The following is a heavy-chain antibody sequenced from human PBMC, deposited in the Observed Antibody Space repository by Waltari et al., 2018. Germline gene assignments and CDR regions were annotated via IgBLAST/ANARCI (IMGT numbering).Heavy chain of an antibody. CDR1: GGAISSGAYY. Sequence: QVQLQESGPGLVKPSQTLSLTCTVSGGAISSGAYYCSWIRQHPGKGLEWIGYIHYSGSTYYNPTLKSRVTISVDTSKNQFSLKLSSVTAADTAVYYCARGEDYGSGSYYFDYWGQGTLVTVSS. D-gene: IGHD3-10*01. CDR3: ARGEDYGSGSYYFDY. CDR2: IHYSGST. J-gene: IGHJ4*02. V-gene: IGHV4-31*03.